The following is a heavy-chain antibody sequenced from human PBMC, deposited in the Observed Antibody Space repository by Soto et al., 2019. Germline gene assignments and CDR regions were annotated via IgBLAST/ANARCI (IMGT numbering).Heavy chain of an antibody. CDR1: GFTFSSYA. J-gene: IGHJ4*02. CDR2: ISGSGGST. CDR3: AKDPYVVVVPAGGYYFDY. D-gene: IGHD2-15*01. Sequence: EVQLLESGGGLVQPGGSLRLSCAASGFTFSSYAMSWVRQAPGKGLEWVSAISGSGGSTYYADSVKGRFTISRDNSKNTLYLQMNSLRAEDTAVYYCAKDPYVVVVPAGGYYFDYWGQGTLVTVSS. V-gene: IGHV3-23*01.